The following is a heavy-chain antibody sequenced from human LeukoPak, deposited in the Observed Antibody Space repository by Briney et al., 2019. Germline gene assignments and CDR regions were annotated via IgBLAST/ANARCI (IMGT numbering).Heavy chain of an antibody. CDR3: AKTEKGSTGWPPQDYYYFGLDV. J-gene: IGHJ6*04. CDR2: ISSGSGDTR. D-gene: IGHD6-19*01. CDR1: GFTFRSYE. V-gene: IGHV3-48*03. Sequence: GGSLRLSCAAFGFTFRSYEMSWVRQAPGKGLEWVSYISSGSGDTRKYADSGKGRFTISRDNAKNSLYLQMNSLRAEDTAIYYCAKTEKGSTGWPPQDYYYFGLDVWGKGTTVVVSS.